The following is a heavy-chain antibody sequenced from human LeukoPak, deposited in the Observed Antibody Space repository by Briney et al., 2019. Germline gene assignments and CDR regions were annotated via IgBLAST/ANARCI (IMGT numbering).Heavy chain of an antibody. J-gene: IGHJ4*02. D-gene: IGHD6-19*01. V-gene: IGHV3-23*01. Sequence: SGGSLRLSCAASGFSFRSYAMSWVRQAPGKGLEWVSAISGSGGSTYYADSVKGRFTISRDNSKNTLYLQMNSLRAEDTAVYYCAKDGDSGWYPTRWDYWGQGTLVTVSS. CDR1: GFSFRSYA. CDR2: ISGSGGST. CDR3: AKDGDSGWYPTRWDY.